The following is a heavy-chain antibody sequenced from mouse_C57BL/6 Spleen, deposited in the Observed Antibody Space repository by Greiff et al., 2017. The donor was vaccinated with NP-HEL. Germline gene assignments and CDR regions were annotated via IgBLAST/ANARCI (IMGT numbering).Heavy chain of an antibody. J-gene: IGHJ1*03. V-gene: IGHV1-55*01. CDR1: GYTFTSYW. D-gene: IGHD1-1*01. Sequence: QVQLQQPGAELVKPGASVKMSCKASGYTFTSYWITWVKQRPGQGLEWIGDIYPGSGSTNYNEQFKSKATLTVDTSSSTAYMQLSSLTSEDSAVYYCARRSITTVDSWYFDVWGTGTTVTVSS. CDR3: ARRSITTVDSWYFDV. CDR2: IYPGSGST.